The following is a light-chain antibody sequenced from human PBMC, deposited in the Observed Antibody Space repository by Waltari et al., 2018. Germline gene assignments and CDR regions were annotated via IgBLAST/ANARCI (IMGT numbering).Light chain of an antibody. CDR1: KLEDKY. Sequence: SYELTQPPSVSVSPGQTVSITCSGNKLEDKYACWYQQKPGQSPVLVIYQDTKRPSGIPERFSGSNSGDTATLTISGTQAMDEADYYCQAWGSGAVVFGGGTQLTVL. J-gene: IGLJ3*02. CDR3: QAWGSGAVV. CDR2: QDT. V-gene: IGLV3-1*01.